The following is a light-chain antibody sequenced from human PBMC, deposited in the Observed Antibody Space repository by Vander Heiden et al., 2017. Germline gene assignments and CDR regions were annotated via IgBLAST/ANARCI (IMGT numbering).Light chain of an antibody. CDR3: QHEKNYPLT. V-gene: IGKV1-16*02. CDR2: AAS. CDR1: QDISHY. Sequence: DIQMTQSPSALSASVADRVTISCRASQDISHYLAWFQQKPGEAPKSLIYAASSLHSGVPSKFSGSGSGTDFTLTIDSLQPEDFATYYCQHEKNYPLTFGHGTKVDIK. J-gene: IGKJ3*01.